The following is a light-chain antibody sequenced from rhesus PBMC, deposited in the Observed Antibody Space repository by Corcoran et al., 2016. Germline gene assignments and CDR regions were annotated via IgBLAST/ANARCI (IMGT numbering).Light chain of an antibody. CDR2: SAS. J-gene: IGKJ4*01. Sequence: DIQMTQSPSSLSASVGDTVTITCRASQTVGNNLAWYHQKSGQAPNLLIQSASGLPSGAPSRCSGSKSGTDFTLTISSLQAEDIGRFYCQQYYSYPPTFGGGTKVNLK. CDR3: QQYYSYPPT. V-gene: IGKV1-46*01. CDR1: QTVGNN.